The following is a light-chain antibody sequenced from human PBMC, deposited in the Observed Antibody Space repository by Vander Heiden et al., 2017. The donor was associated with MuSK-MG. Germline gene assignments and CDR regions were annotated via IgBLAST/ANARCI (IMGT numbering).Light chain of an antibody. V-gene: IGLV1-51*01. Sequence: QSVLTQPPSVSAAPGQRVTIFCSGSDSNIGYNHVSWYQQFPGTPPKLLMYDNYKRPSGIPDRFSGSKSGTSAALGITGLQSGDEAQYYCAKWENNLSGGVFGGGTEVTVL. CDR1: DSNIGYNH. J-gene: IGLJ2*01. CDR3: AKWENNLSGGV. CDR2: DNY.